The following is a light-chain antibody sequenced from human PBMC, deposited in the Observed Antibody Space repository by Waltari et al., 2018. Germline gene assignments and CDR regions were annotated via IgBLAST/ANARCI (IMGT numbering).Light chain of an antibody. CDR2: DAS. V-gene: IGKV3-11*01. J-gene: IGKJ4*01. Sequence: DIVFTQSPATLSLSSGDRATLPCGASQCVNSSLAWYQQTPGQAPRLLIYDASNRATGIPARFSGSGSGTDFTLTISSLESEDFAVYYCQQRSSWPLTFGGGTKVEVK. CDR1: QCVNSS. CDR3: QQRSSWPLT.